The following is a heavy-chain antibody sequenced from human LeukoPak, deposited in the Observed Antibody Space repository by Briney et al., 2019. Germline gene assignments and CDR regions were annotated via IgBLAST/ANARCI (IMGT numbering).Heavy chain of an antibody. D-gene: IGHD1-26*01. V-gene: IGHV3-48*03. J-gene: IGHJ4*02. Sequence: GGSLRLSCAASGFTFSRYEMTWVRQAPGKGLEWVSYIGSSGHTIYYADSVKGRFTISRDNAKNSLYLQMNSLRAEDTAVYYCARGSGSPLDYWGQGTLVTVSS. CDR1: GFTFSRYE. CDR2: IGSSGHTI. CDR3: ARGSGSPLDY.